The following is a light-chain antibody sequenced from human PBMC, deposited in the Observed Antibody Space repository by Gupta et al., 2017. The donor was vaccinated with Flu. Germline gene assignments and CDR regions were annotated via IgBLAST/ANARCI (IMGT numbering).Light chain of an antibody. CDR2: AAS. V-gene: IGKV1-39*01. J-gene: IGKJ4*01. Sequence: DIKMTQSPSSLSASVGDRVTITCRASQSISSYLNWYQQKPGKAPKLLIYAASSLQSGVPSRFSGSGSGTDFTLTISSLQPEDFATYYCQQSYSTPLTFGGGTXVEIK. CDR1: QSISSY. CDR3: QQSYSTPLT.